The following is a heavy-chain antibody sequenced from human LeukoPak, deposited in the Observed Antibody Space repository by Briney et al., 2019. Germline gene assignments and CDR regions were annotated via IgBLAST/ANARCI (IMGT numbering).Heavy chain of an antibody. J-gene: IGHJ4*02. V-gene: IGHV5-51*01. CDR2: IYPGDSDT. CDR3: ARLSGSSGWYGFY. CDR1: GYSFTSYW. D-gene: IGHD6-19*01. Sequence: GESRKISCKGSGYSFTSYWIGWVRQMPGKGLEWIGIIYPGDSDTRYSPSFQGQVTISPEKSISTAYLQWSSLKASDTAMYYCARLSGSSGWYGFYWGQGTLVTVSS.